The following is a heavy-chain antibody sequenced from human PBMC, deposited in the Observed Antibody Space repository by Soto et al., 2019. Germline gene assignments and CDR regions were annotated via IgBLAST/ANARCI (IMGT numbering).Heavy chain of an antibody. CDR1: GYTFTSYD. Sequence: RASVKVSCKASGYTFTSYDINWVRQATGQGLEWMGWMNPNSGNTGYAQKFQGRVTMTRNTSISTAYMELSSLRSEDTAVYYCARGCRYYYYYGMDVWGQGTTVTVSS. CDR3: ARGCRYYYYYGMDV. J-gene: IGHJ6*02. D-gene: IGHD2-2*01. CDR2: MNPNSGNT. V-gene: IGHV1-8*01.